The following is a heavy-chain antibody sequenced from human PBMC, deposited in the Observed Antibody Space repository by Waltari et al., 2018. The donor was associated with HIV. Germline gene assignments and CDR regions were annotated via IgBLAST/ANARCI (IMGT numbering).Heavy chain of an antibody. CDR2: ISGSGGST. D-gene: IGHD4-17*01. V-gene: IGHV3-23*01. CDR3: AKDLYYGDYNYYYGMDV. CDR1: GFTFSSYA. Sequence: EVQLLESGGGLVQPGGSLRLSCAASGFTFSSYAMSWVRQAPGKGLEWVSAISGSGGSTYYADSVKGRFTISRDNSKNTLYLQMNSLRAEDTAVYYCAKDLYYGDYNYYYGMDVWGQGTTVTVSS. J-gene: IGHJ6*02.